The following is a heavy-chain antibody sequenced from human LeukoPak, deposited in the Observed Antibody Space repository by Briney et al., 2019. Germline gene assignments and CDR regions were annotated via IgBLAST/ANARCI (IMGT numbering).Heavy chain of an antibody. CDR1: GFTFSSYW. J-gene: IGHJ3*02. CDR2: IKQDGSEK. V-gene: IGHV3-7*01. Sequence: GGSLRLSCAASGFTFSSYWMSWARQAPGKGLEWVANIKQDGSEKYYVDSVKGRFTISRDNAKNSLYLQMNSLRAEDTAVYYCASSGEAIYAFDIWGQGTMVTVSS. CDR3: ASSGEAIYAFDI. D-gene: IGHD4-17*01.